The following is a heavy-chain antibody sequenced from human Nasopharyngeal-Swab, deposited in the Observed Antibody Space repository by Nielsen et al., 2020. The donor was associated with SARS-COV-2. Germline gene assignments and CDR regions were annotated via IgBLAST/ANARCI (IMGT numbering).Heavy chain of an antibody. Sequence: GESLKISCAASGFTFSRYWMHWVRQVPGKGLVWVSRIDTDGSTTDHAASVKGRFTISRDNAKNTLYLQMNNLRAEDTALYYCARDVAGADSAWGQGTLVTVSS. CDR3: ARDVAGADSA. V-gene: IGHV3-74*01. CDR2: IDTDGSTT. D-gene: IGHD2-21*01. CDR1: GFTFSRYW. J-gene: IGHJ5*02.